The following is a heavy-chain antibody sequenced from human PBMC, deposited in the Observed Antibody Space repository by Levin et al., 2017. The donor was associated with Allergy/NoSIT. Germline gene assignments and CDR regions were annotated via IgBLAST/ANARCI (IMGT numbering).Heavy chain of an antibody. CDR2: IWYDGSNK. D-gene: IGHD6-19*01. Sequence: GGSLRLSCAASGFTFSSYGMHWVRQAPGKGLEWVAVIWYDGSNKYYADSVKGRFTISRDNSKNTLYLQMNSLRAEDTAVYYCARDGSGRQWLVTPNGMDVWGQGTTVTVSS. J-gene: IGHJ6*02. CDR1: GFTFSSYG. CDR3: ARDGSGRQWLVTPNGMDV. V-gene: IGHV3-33*01.